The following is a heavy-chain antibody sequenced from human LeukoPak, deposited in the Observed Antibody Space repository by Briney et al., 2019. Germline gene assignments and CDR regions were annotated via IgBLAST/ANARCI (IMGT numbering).Heavy chain of an antibody. Sequence: GGSLRLSCVASGFPFGSYWMTWVRQAPGKGLEWVANIKQDGSKKSYVDSVKGRFTISRDNAKNSLYLQMNSLRAEDTAIYYCTRVGYIDEGVDYWGQGTLVTVSS. CDR1: GFPFGSYW. V-gene: IGHV3-7*04. J-gene: IGHJ4*02. D-gene: IGHD5-24*01. CDR3: TRVGYIDEGVDY. CDR2: IKQDGSKK.